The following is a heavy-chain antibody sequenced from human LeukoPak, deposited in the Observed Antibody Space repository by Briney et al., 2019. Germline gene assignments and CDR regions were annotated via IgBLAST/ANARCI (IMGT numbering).Heavy chain of an antibody. CDR2: NHSSGST. CDR1: GCSISSYY. Sequence: SETLSLTCTVSGCSISSYYWSWIRQPAGKGLEWIGRNHSSGSTDYNPSLKSRVTMSVDTSKNQFSLKVRSVTAADTAVYYCAREGSATARPFVSNDYWGQGTLVTVSS. J-gene: IGHJ4*02. V-gene: IGHV4-4*07. CDR3: AREGSATARPFVSNDY. D-gene: IGHD6-6*01.